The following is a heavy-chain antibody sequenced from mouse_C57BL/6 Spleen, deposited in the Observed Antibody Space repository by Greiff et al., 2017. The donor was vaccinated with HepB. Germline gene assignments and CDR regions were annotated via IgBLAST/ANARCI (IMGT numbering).Heavy chain of an antibody. V-gene: IGHV5-4*01. Sequence: EVQLVESGGGLVKPGGSLKLSCAASGFTFSSYAMSWVRQTPEKRLEWVATISDGGSYTYYPDNVKGRFTISRDNAKNNLYLQMSHLKSEDTAMYYCARDTTTEAMDYWGQGTSVTVSS. CDR1: GFTFSSYA. D-gene: IGHD1-1*01. J-gene: IGHJ4*01. CDR3: ARDTTTEAMDY. CDR2: ISDGGSYT.